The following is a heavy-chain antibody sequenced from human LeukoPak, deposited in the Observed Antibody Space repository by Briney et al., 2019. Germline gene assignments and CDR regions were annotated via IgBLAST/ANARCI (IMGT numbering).Heavy chain of an antibody. J-gene: IGHJ3*02. V-gene: IGHV3-30*02. CDR1: GFTFSSYG. CDR2: IRYDGSNK. CDR3: AKGSMVRGVLNLDAFDI. Sequence: SGGSLRLSCAPSGFTFSSYGMHGVRQAPGKGLEWVAFIRYDGSNKDYADSVKGRFTISRDNSKNSLDLQMNSLRAEDTAVYYCAKGSMVRGVLNLDAFDIWGQGTMVTVSS. D-gene: IGHD3-10*01.